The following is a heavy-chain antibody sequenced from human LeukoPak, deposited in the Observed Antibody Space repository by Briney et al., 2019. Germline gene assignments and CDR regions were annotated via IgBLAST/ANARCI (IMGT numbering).Heavy chain of an antibody. CDR2: INSDGSSI. CDR1: GFTFSSYG. Sequence: GTSLRLSCAASGFTFSSYGMHWVRQAPGKGLVWVSRINSDGSSISYADSVKGRFTISRDNAKNTLYLQMNSLRAEDTAVYYCARKKATDYYYYYYGMDVWGQGTTVTVSS. J-gene: IGHJ6*02. CDR3: ARKKATDYYYYYYGMDV. V-gene: IGHV3-74*01. D-gene: IGHD5-24*01.